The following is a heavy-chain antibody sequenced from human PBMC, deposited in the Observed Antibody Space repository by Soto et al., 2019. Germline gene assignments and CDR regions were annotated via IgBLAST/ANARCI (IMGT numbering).Heavy chain of an antibody. D-gene: IGHD3-22*01. CDR1: GGSISSSSYY. J-gene: IGHJ4*02. V-gene: IGHV4-39*01. CDR2: IYYSGST. Sequence: PSETLSLTCTVSGGSISSSSYYWGWIRQPPGKGLEWIGSIYYSGSTYYNPSLKSRVTISVDTSKNQFSLKLSSVTAADTAVYYCARQGRITMIVVVTPFDYWGQGTLVTVSS. CDR3: ARQGRITMIVVVTPFDY.